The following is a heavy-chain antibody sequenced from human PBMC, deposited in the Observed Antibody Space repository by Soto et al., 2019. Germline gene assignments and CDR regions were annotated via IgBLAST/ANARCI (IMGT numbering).Heavy chain of an antibody. CDR3: PHAYGGRSLY. CDR1: GFSLPTDRVG. CDR2: IYWDDTK. J-gene: IGHJ4*02. V-gene: IGHV2-5*02. Sequence: QITLKESGPTLVKPTQTLTLTCTFSGFSLPTDRVGVGWIRQPPGKALEWLAVIYWDDTKSYRPSLKSRLTITKYTSKHQLALTMPDMDSVDTLMYYCPHAYGGRSLYWGQGTLVTVSS. D-gene: IGHD1-26*01.